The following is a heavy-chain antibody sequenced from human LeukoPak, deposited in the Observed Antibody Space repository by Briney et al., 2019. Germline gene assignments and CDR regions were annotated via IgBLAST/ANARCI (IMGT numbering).Heavy chain of an antibody. CDR2: INPNSGGT. CDR1: GYTFTGYY. J-gene: IGHJ6*03. CDR3: ARATVSGGYYYYYYMDV. Sequence: ASVKVSCTASGYTFTGYYMHWVRQAPGQGLEWMGWINPNSGGTNYAQKFQGRVTMTRDTSISTAYMELSRLRSDDTAVYYCARATVSGGYYYYYYMDVWGKGTTVTVSS. V-gene: IGHV1-2*02. D-gene: IGHD3-10*01.